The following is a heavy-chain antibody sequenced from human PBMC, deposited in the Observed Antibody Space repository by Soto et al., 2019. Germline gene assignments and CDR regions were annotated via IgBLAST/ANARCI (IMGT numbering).Heavy chain of an antibody. CDR2: INPNSGGT. CDR3: ARSRAQAAADGRDDYYYYGMDV. CDR1: GYTFTGYY. J-gene: IGHJ6*02. Sequence: ASVKVSCKASGYTFTGYYMHWVRQAPGQGLEWMGWINPNSGGTNYAQKFQGWVTMTRDTSISTAYMELSRLRSDDTAVYYCARSRAQAAADGRDDYYYYGMDVWGQGTTVTVSS. V-gene: IGHV1-2*04. D-gene: IGHD6-13*01.